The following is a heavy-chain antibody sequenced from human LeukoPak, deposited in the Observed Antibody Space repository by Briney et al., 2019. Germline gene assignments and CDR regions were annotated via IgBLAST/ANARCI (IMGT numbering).Heavy chain of an antibody. Sequence: SETLSLTCAVPGSSISSGYYWGWIRQPPGKGLEWIGSIYHSGSTYYNPSLKSRVTISVDTSKNQFSLKLSSVTAADTAVYYCARVDYSNYFDYWGQGTLVTVSS. CDR1: GSSISSGYY. V-gene: IGHV4-38-2*01. CDR2: IYHSGST. J-gene: IGHJ4*02. CDR3: ARVDYSNYFDY. D-gene: IGHD4-11*01.